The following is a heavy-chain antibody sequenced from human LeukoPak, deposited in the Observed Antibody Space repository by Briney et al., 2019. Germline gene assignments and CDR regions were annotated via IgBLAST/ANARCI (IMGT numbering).Heavy chain of an antibody. CDR3: AKGVRVCSSTSCLPLKYYYYGMDV. J-gene: IGHJ6*02. D-gene: IGHD2-2*01. Sequence: PGGSLRLSCAASGFTFSSYAMSWVRQAPGKGLEWVSAISGSGGSTYYADSVKGRFTISRDNSKNTPYLQMNSLTAEDTAVYYCAKGVRVCSSTSCLPLKYYYYGMDVWGQGTTVTVSS. CDR2: ISGSGGST. CDR1: GFTFSSYA. V-gene: IGHV3-23*01.